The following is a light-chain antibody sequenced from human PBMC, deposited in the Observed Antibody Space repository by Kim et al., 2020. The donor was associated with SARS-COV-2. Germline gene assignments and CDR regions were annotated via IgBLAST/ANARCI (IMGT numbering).Light chain of an antibody. CDR3: QQYGSSPWT. V-gene: IGKV3-20*01. CDR1: QSISSIY. Sequence: SEGESATLSCRASQSISSIYLAWYQQKPGQAPRLLIYGASSRATGIPDRFSGSGSGTDFTHTISRLEPEDFAVYYCQQYGSSPWTFGQGTKVDIK. J-gene: IGKJ1*01. CDR2: GAS.